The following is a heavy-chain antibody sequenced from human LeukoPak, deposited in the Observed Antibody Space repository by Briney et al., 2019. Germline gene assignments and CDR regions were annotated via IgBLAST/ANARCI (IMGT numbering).Heavy chain of an antibody. V-gene: IGHV3-21*01. CDR3: ARDGGYYYDSSGYSNYFDY. Sequence: GGSLRRSCAASGFTFSNYPMNWVRQAPGKGLEWVSSISGSSSYIYYADSVKGRFTISRDNAKNSLFLQVNSLRAEDTAVYYCARDGGYYYDSSGYSNYFDYWGQGALVTVSS. J-gene: IGHJ4*02. CDR1: GFTFSNYP. CDR2: ISGSSSYI. D-gene: IGHD3-22*01.